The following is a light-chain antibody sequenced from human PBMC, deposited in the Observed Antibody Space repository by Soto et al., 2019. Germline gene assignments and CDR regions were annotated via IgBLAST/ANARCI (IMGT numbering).Light chain of an antibody. CDR2: DAT. Sequence: PGERATLSCRASQSIHTSLAWYQQKPGQAPRLLIYDATNRVAGVPARFSGSRSGTDFTLTISSLQPEDFATYYCLQDYNYPWTFGQGTKVDIK. J-gene: IGKJ1*01. CDR1: QSIHTS. V-gene: IGKV3-11*01. CDR3: LQDYNYPWT.